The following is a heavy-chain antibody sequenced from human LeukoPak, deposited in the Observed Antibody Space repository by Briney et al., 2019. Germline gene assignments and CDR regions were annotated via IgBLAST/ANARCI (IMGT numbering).Heavy chain of an antibody. CDR3: SNWRVNTVTTFPGGASAPFDP. CDR2: IIPIFGTA. J-gene: IGHJ5*02. D-gene: IGHD4-17*01. Sequence: GSSVKVSCKASGGTFSSYAISWVRQAPGQGLEWMGGIIPIFGTANYAQKFQGRVTITADESTSTAYMELSSLRSEDTAVYYCSNWRVNTVTTFPGGASAPFDPWGQRTLVTVSS. CDR1: GGTFSSYA. V-gene: IGHV1-69*01.